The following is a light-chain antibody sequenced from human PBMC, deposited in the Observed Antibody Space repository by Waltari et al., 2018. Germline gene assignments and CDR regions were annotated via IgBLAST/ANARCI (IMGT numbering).Light chain of an antibody. CDR2: HAS. CDR3: QQHSDWPPT. V-gene: IGKV3-11*01. CDR1: RRVIGY. J-gene: IGKJ4*01. Sequence: EIVLTQSPATLSLSPGERATLSCRASRRVIGYLAWYQQKPGQAPRLLINHASIRATGIPARFSGSGSGTDFTLTISSLEPEDFAVYFCQQHSDWPPTFGGGTK.